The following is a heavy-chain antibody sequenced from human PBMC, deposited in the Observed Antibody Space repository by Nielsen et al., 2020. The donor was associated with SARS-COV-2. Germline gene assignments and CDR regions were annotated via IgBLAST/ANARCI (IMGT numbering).Heavy chain of an antibody. V-gene: IGHV1-46*01. CDR3: ARVEVESSSWYGYYYYGMDV. J-gene: IGHJ6*02. CDR1: GYTFTSYY. Sequence: VKVSCKASGYTFTSYYMHWVRQAPGQGLEWMGIINPSGGSTSYAQKFQGRVTMTRDTSTSTVYMELSSLRSEDTAVYYCARVEVESSSWYGYYYYGMDVWGQGTTVTVSS. D-gene: IGHD6-13*01. CDR2: INPSGGST.